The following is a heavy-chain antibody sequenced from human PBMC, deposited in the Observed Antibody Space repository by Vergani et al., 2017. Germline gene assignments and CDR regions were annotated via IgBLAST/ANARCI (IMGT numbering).Heavy chain of an antibody. Sequence: QVPVVQSGAEVKNSGASVKVSCKTSGYTFSNYYMHWVRQAPGQGLEWKGIINPSGCHTNYAHKFQGRVTITRDTSTSTVYMELSSLRSEDTAIYYCARGAYCILTGYRDWGQGTLVTVSA. D-gene: IGHD3-9*01. V-gene: IGHV1-46*03. J-gene: IGHJ4*02. CDR2: INPSGCHT. CDR1: GYTFSNYY. CDR3: ARGAYCILTGYRD.